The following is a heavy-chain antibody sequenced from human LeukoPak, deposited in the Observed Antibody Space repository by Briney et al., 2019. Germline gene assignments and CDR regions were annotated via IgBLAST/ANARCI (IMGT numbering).Heavy chain of an antibody. J-gene: IGHJ4*02. Sequence: GGSLRLSCAASGFTFSSYWMSWVRQAPGKGLEWVGNIKQDGSEKYYVDSVKGRFTISRDNAKNSLYLQMNSLRAEDTAVYYCARDQGELLSDYWGQGTLVTVSS. V-gene: IGHV3-7*01. CDR3: ARDQGELLSDY. CDR2: IKQDGSEK. D-gene: IGHD1-26*01. CDR1: GFTFSSYW.